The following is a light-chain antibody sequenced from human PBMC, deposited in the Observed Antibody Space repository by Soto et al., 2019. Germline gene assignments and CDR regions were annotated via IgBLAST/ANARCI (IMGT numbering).Light chain of an antibody. V-gene: IGKV1-39*01. Sequence: DIQLTQSPSSLSAAVGDRGTITRRASQSISPFLNWYQKRPGKAHNLLIYGAYNLQSGLPYRFSVIESGTDFTLTIRSLQPEDLATYYCQQTYPSRPWTFDRGTKL. CDR1: QSISPF. J-gene: IGKJ1*01. CDR2: GAY. CDR3: QQTYPSRPWT.